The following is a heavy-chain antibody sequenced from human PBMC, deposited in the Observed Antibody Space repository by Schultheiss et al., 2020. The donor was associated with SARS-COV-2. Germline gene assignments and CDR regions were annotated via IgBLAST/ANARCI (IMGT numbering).Heavy chain of an antibody. V-gene: IGHV4-59*01. J-gene: IGHJ5*02. D-gene: IGHD3-10*01. CDR3: ARDHPYYASGSLTNWFDP. CDR2: IYYSGSA. Sequence: SETLSLTCTVPGGSISSYYWSWIRQPPGKGLEWIGYIYYSGSANYNPSLKSRVTISIDTSKSQFSLKLNSMTAADTGVYYCARDHPYYASGSLTNWFDPWGQGTLVTVSS. CDR1: GGSISSYY.